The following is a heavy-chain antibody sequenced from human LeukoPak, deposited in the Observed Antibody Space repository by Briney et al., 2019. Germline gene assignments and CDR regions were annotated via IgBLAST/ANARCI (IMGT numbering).Heavy chain of an antibody. CDR2: INHSGST. CDR1: GESFSGYY. Sequence: SETLSLTCAVYGESFSGYYWSWLRQPPGKGLEWLGEINHSGSTNYNPSLKSRVTISIDTSKNQFSLNLTSVTAADTAVYFCARDKIVRAAHDAFDIWGQGTMVTVSS. CDR3: ARDKIVRAAHDAFDI. J-gene: IGHJ3*02. D-gene: IGHD3-10*01. V-gene: IGHV4-34*01.